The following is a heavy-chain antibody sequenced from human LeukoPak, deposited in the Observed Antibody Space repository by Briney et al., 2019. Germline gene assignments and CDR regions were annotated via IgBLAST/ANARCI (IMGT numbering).Heavy chain of an antibody. CDR3: ARGPATVVTPNFDY. J-gene: IGHJ4*02. Sequence: SETLSLTCTVSGGSISSGDYYWSWIRQPPGKGLEWIGYIYYSGSTYYNPSLKSRVTISVDTSKNQFSLKLSSVTAADTAVYYCARGPATVVTPNFDYWGQGTLVTVSS. V-gene: IGHV4-30-4*02. D-gene: IGHD4-23*01. CDR2: IYYSGST. CDR1: GGSISSGDYY.